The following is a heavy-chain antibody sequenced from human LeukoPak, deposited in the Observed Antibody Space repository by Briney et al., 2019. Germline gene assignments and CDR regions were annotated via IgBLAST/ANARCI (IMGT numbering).Heavy chain of an antibody. CDR3: ARSRFYFDY. D-gene: IGHD4-17*01. J-gene: IGHJ4*02. CDR2: IKEDGSEK. Sequence: PGGPLRLSVAASGFTFKTYGLTGFRRAPGKGWEWVANIKEDGSEKYYVDSVKGRFTISRDNAKNSLYLQMNSLRAEDTAVYYCARSRFYFDYWGQGTLVTVSS. V-gene: IGHV3-7*01. CDR1: GFTFKTYG.